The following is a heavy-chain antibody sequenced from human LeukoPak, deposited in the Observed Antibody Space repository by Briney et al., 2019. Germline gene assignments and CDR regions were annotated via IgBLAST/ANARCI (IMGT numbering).Heavy chain of an antibody. J-gene: IGHJ6*02. D-gene: IGHD3-16*01. CDR3: ARFGIDYDMDV. V-gene: IGHV4-59*01. Sequence: PSETLSLTCTVSGGSISGNCWTWTRQPPGKGLEWIGQIHYRGKADYNPSLRSRIIISVDTSKNQMFLRLSSVTAADTAVYYCARFGIDYDMDVWGQGTKVTVSS. CDR1: GGSISGNC. CDR2: IHYRGKA.